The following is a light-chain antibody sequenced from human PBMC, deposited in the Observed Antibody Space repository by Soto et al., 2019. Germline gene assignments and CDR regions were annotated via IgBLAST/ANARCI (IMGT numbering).Light chain of an antibody. J-gene: IGLJ2*01. V-gene: IGLV2-23*01. CDR2: EGN. CDR3: CSYAGGGTGI. CDR1: STDIGSYKL. Sequence: QSALTQPASVSGSPGPSITISCTGTSTDIGSYKLVSWYQQHPGKAPKLMIYEGNKRPSGVSNRFSGSKSGNTASLTISGLQADDEADYYWCSYAGGGTGIFGGGTQLTVL.